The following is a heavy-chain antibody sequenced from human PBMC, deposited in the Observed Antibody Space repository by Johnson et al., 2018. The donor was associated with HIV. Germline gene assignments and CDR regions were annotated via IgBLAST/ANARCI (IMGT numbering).Heavy chain of an antibody. J-gene: IGHJ3*02. CDR2: ISWNSGST. CDR3: AKESVIAAAWTKDPLLDDAFDI. Sequence: VQLVESGGGLVQPGRSLRLSCAASGFTFDDYAMHWVRQAPGKGLEWVSGISWNSGSTYYVDSVKGRFTISRANAKNTLYLQMNSLRAEDTAVYYCAKESVIAAAWTKDPLLDDAFDIWGQGTMVTVSS. V-gene: IGHV3-9*01. D-gene: IGHD6-13*01. CDR1: GFTFDDYA.